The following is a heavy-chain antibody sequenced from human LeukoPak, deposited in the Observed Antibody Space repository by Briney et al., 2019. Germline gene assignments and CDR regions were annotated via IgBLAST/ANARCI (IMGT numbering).Heavy chain of an antibody. CDR1: GFTFDDYA. CDR2: INWNSDSI. J-gene: IGHJ4*02. V-gene: IGHV3-9*01. D-gene: IGHD3-10*01. Sequence: GGSLRLSCAVSGFTFDDYAMHWVRQVPGKGLEWVSGINWNSDSIGYADSVKGRFTTSRDNTKNSLYLQMNCLRAEDTAVYYCAIRGSPMVRNYWGQGTLVTVPS. CDR3: AIRGSPMVRNY.